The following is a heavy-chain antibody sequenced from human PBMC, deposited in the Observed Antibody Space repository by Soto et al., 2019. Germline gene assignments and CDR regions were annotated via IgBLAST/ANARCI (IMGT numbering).Heavy chain of an antibody. D-gene: IGHD3-10*01. CDR2: IWYDGSNK. V-gene: IGHV3-33*01. CDR3: ARETHYGSGSNDGAFDI. J-gene: IGHJ3*02. CDR1: GFTFSSYG. Sequence: GGSLRLSCAASGFTFSSYGMHWVRQAPGKGLEWVAVIWYDGSNKYYADSVKGRFTISRDNSKNTLYLQMNSLRAEDTAVYYCARETHYGSGSNDGAFDIWGQGTMVTVSS.